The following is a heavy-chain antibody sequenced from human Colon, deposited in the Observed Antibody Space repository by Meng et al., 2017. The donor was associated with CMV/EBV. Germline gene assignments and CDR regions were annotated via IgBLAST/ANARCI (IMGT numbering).Heavy chain of an antibody. CDR3: AKDHWKATAYPYYFDY. D-gene: IGHD1-1*01. J-gene: IGHJ4*02. V-gene: IGHV3-33*06. CDR1: FTFSSYG. Sequence: FTFSSYGMHWVRQAPGKGLEWVAVIWYDGSNKYYADSVKGRFTISRDNSKNTLYLQMNSLRAEDTAVYYCAKDHWKATAYPYYFDYWGQGTLVTVSS. CDR2: IWYDGSNK.